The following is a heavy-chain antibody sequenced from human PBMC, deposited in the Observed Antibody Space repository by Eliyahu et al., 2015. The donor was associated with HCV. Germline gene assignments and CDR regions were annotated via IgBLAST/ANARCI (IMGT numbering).Heavy chain of an antibody. CDR2: TRNKANSYTT. CDR1: GFTFSDHY. D-gene: IGHD1-26*01. CDR3: AREPSYSGTYYIDYFDY. Sequence: GGLVQPGGSLRLSCAASGFTFSDHYMDWVRQAPGKGLEWVGRTRNKANSYTTEYAASVKGRFTISRDDSKNSLFLQMNSLKAEDTAVYYCAREPSYSGTYYIDYFDYWGQGTLVTVSS. J-gene: IGHJ4*02. V-gene: IGHV3-72*01.